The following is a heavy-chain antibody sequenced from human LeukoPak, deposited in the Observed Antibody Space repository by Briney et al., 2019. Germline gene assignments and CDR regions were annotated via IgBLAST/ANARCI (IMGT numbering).Heavy chain of an antibody. CDR3: ARGPSYYAFWSGYYPFDP. J-gene: IGHJ5*02. Sequence: PSETLSLTCTVSGGSISSSGYYWGWIRQPPGKGLEWLGSIYYSGSTYYNPSLKSRVTISVDTSKNQFSLKLSSVTAADTAVYYCARGPSYYAFWSGYYPFDPWGQGTLVTVSS. D-gene: IGHD3-3*01. CDR1: GGSISSSGYY. V-gene: IGHV4-39*01. CDR2: IYYSGST.